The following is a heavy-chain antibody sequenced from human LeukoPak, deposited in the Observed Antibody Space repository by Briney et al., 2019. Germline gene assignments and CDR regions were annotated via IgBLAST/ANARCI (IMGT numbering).Heavy chain of an antibody. V-gene: IGHV4-61*01. CDR1: GGSVSSGSYY. CDR2: IYYSGST. CDR3: ARSQGVYYYGSGSPQSYFRH. D-gene: IGHD3-10*01. Sequence: SETLSLTCTVSGGSVSSGSYYWSWIRQPPGKGLEWIGYIYYSGSTNYNPSLKSRVTISVDTSKNQFSLKLSSVTAADTAVYYCARSQGVYYYGSGSPQSYFRHWDQGTLVIVSS. J-gene: IGHJ1*01.